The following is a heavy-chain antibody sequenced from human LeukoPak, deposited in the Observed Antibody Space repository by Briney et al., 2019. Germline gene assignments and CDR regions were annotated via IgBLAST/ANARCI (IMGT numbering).Heavy chain of an antibody. CDR2: ITHSGST. J-gene: IGHJ4*02. CDR1: GGSFSGYY. Sequence: ETLSLTCAVYGGSFSGYYWSWIRQPPGKGLEWIGEITHSGSTNYNPSLKSRVTISVDTSKNQFSLKMRSVTAADTAVYYCARVSSGWTGWGQGTLVTVSS. CDR3: ARVSSGWTG. D-gene: IGHD6-19*01. V-gene: IGHV4-34*01.